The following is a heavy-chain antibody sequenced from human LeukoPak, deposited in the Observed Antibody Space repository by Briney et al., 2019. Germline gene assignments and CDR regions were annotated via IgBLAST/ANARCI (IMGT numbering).Heavy chain of an antibody. Sequence: SETLSLTCTVSGGSISSGSYYWSWIRQPPGKGLEWIGYIYYSGSTNYNPSLKSRVTISVDTSKNQFSLKLSSVTAADTAVYYCARAVITSHYYYYYMDVWGKGTTVTISS. J-gene: IGHJ6*03. CDR1: GGSISSGSYY. CDR2: IYYSGST. CDR3: ARAVITSHYYYYYMDV. V-gene: IGHV4-61*01. D-gene: IGHD3-16*01.